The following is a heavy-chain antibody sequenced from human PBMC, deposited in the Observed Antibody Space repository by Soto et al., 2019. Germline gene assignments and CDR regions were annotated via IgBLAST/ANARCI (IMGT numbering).Heavy chain of an antibody. J-gene: IGHJ4*02. D-gene: IGHD2-15*01. V-gene: IGHV3-72*01. CDR3: ATVGYCSGGSCHPYAY. Sequence: PGGSLRLSCAASGFTFSDHYMDWVRQAPGKGLEWVGRSRNKANSYTTEYAASVRGRFTISRDDSKNSLYLQMNSLKSEDTAVYYCATVGYCSGGSCHPYAYWGQGTLVTVSS. CDR1: GFTFSDHY. CDR2: SRNKANSYTT.